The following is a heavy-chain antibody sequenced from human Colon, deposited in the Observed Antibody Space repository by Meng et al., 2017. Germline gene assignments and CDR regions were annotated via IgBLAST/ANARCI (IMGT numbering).Heavy chain of an antibody. J-gene: IGHJ4*02. CDR3: ARNPVIPDARTFDF. V-gene: IGHV4-30-4*01. D-gene: IGHD2-2*01. CDR2: IQSSGNT. CDR1: GVSISSADYY. Sequence: VQLQESGPGLVQPSETPSLLFTISGVSISSADYYWNWPRQSPGEGVEWLGYIQSSGNTYYTPSLKSRLTMSLDTSKNQFSLRLTSVTAADTAVYYCARNPVIPDARTFDFWGQGALVTVSS.